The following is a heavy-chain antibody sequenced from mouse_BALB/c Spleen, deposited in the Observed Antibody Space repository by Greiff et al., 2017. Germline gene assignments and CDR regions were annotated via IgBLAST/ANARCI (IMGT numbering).Heavy chain of an antibody. CDR2: ISDGGSYT. J-gene: IGHJ2*01. Sequence: VQLVESGGGLVKPGGSLKLSCAASGFTFSDYYMYWVRQTPEKRLEWVATISDGGSYTYYPDSVKGRFTISRDNAKNNLYLQMSSLKSEDTAMYYCARDHDGLDYWGQGTTLTVSS. V-gene: IGHV5-4*02. CDR1: GFTFSDYY. D-gene: IGHD2-3*01. CDR3: ARDHDGLDY.